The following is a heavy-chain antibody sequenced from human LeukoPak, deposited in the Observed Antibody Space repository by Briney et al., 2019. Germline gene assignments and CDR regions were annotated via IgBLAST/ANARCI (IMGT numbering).Heavy chain of an antibody. V-gene: IGHV3-21*01. CDR2: ISSSSSYI. J-gene: IGHJ4*02. Sequence: GGSLRLSCAASGFTFSSYSMNWVRQAPGEGLEWVSSISSSSSYIYYADSVKGRFTISRDNAKNSLYLQMNSLRAEDTAVYYCARTHDSSGYYSAHFDYWGQGTLVTVSS. CDR3: ARTHDSSGYYSAHFDY. CDR1: GFTFSSYS. D-gene: IGHD3-22*01.